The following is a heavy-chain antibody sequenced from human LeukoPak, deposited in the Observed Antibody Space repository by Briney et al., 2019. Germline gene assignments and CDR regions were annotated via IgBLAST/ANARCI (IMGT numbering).Heavy chain of an antibody. CDR3: ARVFRGYYFDY. V-gene: IGHV3-23*01. J-gene: IGHJ4*02. Sequence: TGGSLRLSCAASGFTFNTYAMSWVRQAPGKGLEWVSAISGSGGSTYSADSVKGRFTISRDNSKNTLYLHMSSLRTEDTAVYYCARVFRGYYFDYWGQGTLVTVSS. CDR1: GFTFNTYA. CDR2: ISGSGGST. D-gene: IGHD2-15*01.